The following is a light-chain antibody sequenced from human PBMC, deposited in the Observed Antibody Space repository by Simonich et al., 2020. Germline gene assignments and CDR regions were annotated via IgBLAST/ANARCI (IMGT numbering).Light chain of an antibody. J-gene: IGKJ2*01. CDR1: QSVSSY. CDR3: QQRSNWPYT. Sequence: EIVLTQSPATLSLSPGERATLSCRASQSVSSYLAWYQQKHGQAPRLLIYDASNRATGIPARFSVSGSGTDFTLTISSLEPEDFAVYYCQQRSNWPYTFGQGTKLEIK. V-gene: IGKV3-11*01. CDR2: DAS.